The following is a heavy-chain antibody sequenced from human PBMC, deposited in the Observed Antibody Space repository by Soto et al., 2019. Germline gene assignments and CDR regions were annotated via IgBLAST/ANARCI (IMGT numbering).Heavy chain of an antibody. D-gene: IGHD4-17*01. J-gene: IGHJ4*02. CDR1: GGSISSYY. CDR3: ARRYGDQFDY. CDR2: IYYSGST. V-gene: IGHV4-59*01. Sequence: QVQLQESGPGLVKPSETLSLTCTVSGGSISSYYWSWIRQPPGKGLEWIGYIYYSGSTHYNPSLMGRVTISVDTSKNQFSLKLTSVTAADTAVYYCARRYGDQFDYWGQGTLVTVSS.